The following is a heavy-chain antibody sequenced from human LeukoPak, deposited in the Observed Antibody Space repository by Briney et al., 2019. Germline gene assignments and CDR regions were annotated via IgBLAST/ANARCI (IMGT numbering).Heavy chain of an antibody. CDR1: GDSISSAFYS. J-gene: IGHJ4*02. V-gene: IGHV4-39*07. D-gene: IGHD3-10*01. CDR2: INHSGST. CDR3: ARGRSDQGDGSGLDY. Sequence: SETLSLTCTVSGDSISSAFYSWGWIRQPPGKGLEWIGEINHSGSTNYNPSLKSRVTISVDTSKNQFSLKLSSVTAADTAVYYCARGRSDQGDGSGLDYWGQGTLVTVSS.